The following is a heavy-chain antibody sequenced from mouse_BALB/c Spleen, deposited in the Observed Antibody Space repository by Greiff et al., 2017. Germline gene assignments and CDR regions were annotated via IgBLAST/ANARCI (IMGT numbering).Heavy chain of an antibody. D-gene: IGHD2-10*02. V-gene: IGHV3-6*02. CDR1: GYSITSGYY. CDR3: AKYGIYYYAMDY. J-gene: IGHJ4*01. Sequence: ESGPGLVKPSQSLSLTCSVTGYSITSGYYWNWIRQFPGNKLEWMGYISYDGSNNYNPSLKNRISITRDTSKNQFFLKLNSVTTEDTATYYCAKYGIYYYAMDYWGQGTSVTVSS. CDR2: ISYDGSN.